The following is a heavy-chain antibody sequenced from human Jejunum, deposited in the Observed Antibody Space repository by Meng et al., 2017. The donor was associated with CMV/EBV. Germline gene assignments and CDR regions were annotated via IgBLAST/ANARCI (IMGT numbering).Heavy chain of an antibody. CDR2: INSDGGIA. CDR3: IRDLREFDH. Sequence: EMQLVESGGGSVQRGGSLRLSCAASGFTFSNYWMHWVRQAPGKGLVWVSRINSDGGIANYADSVKGRFTISRDNARNTVYLQMNSLTAEDTAIYYCIRDLREFDHWGQGTLVTVSS. J-gene: IGHJ4*02. V-gene: IGHV3-74*01. CDR1: GFTFSNYW.